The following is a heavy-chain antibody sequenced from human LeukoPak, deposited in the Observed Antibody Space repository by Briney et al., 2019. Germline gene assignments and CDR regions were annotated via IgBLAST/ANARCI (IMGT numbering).Heavy chain of an antibody. D-gene: IGHD1-1*01. CDR2: IYTSGST. CDR3: ARELSFPGTFDY. Sequence: SETLSLTCTVSGGSISSGSYYWSWIRQPAGKGLEWIGRIYTSGSTNYNPSLKSRVTISVDTSKNQFSLKLSSVTAADTAVYYCARELSFPGTFDYWGQGTLVTVSS. CDR1: GGSISSGSYY. V-gene: IGHV4-61*02. J-gene: IGHJ4*02.